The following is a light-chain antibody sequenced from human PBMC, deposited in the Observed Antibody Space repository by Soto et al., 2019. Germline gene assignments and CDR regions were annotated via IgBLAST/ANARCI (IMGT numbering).Light chain of an antibody. CDR1: QGINSR. CDR2: AAS. Sequence: DIPMTQYPSFVSASVGDRVTVTCRASQGINSRLAWYQQKPGKAPKVLIYAASILQNGVPSRFSGSESGTDFTLTISHLQPEDFATYYCQQINSFPLTFGEGTKVEIK. J-gene: IGKJ4*01. V-gene: IGKV1D-12*01. CDR3: QQINSFPLT.